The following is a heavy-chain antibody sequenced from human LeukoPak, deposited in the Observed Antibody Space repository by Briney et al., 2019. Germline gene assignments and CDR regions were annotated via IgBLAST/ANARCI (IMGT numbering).Heavy chain of an antibody. D-gene: IGHD3-22*01. V-gene: IGHV4-59*01. CDR2: IYYSGST. CDR1: GGSISRYY. J-gene: IGHJ3*02. Sequence: SETLSLTCTVAGGSISRYYWSWIRQPPGKGLEWLGYIYYSGSTNYNPSLKRRVTISVDTSKDQFSLKRSSVNAADTAVYYCASDSSGSYRNDAFDIWGQGTMVTVSS. CDR3: ASDSSGSYRNDAFDI.